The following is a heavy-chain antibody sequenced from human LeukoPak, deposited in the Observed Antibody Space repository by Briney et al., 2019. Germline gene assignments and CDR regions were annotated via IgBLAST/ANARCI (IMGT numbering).Heavy chain of an antibody. V-gene: IGHV4-59*01. J-gene: IGHJ4*02. Sequence: SETLSLTCTVSGGSISSYYWSWIRQPPGKGLEWIGYIYYSGSTNYNPSLKSRVTISVDPSKNQFSLKLSSVTAADTAVYYCARGSHYDFWSGYSAPGQFDYWSQGTLVTVSS. CDR1: GGSISSYY. CDR3: ARGSHYDFWSGYSAPGQFDY. CDR2: IYYSGST. D-gene: IGHD3-3*01.